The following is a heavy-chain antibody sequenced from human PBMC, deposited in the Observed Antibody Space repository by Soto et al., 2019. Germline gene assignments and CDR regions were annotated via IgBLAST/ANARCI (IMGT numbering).Heavy chain of an antibody. CDR3: AREKSVPAATSHWFDP. V-gene: IGHV3-21*01. Sequence: GALSLSCAASGFTFSSYSMNWVRQAPGKGLEWVSSISSSSSYIYYADSVKGRFTISRDNAKNSLYLQMNSLRAEDTAVYYCAREKSVPAATSHWFDPWGQGTLVTVSS. CDR1: GFTFSSYS. CDR2: ISSSSSYI. D-gene: IGHD2-2*01. J-gene: IGHJ5*02.